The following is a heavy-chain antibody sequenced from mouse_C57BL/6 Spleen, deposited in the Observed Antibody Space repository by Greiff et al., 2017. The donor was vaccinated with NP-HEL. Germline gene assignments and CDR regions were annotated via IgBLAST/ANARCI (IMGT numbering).Heavy chain of an antibody. D-gene: IGHD2-4*01. J-gene: IGHJ1*03. CDR1: GYTFTSYW. Sequence: QVQLKQPGAELVKPGASVKLSCKASGYTFTSYWMHWVKQRPGQGLEWIGMIHPNSGSTNYNEKFKSKATLTVDKSSSTAYMQLSSLTSEDSAVYYCARGNDYDDGDWYFDVWGTGTTVTVSS. V-gene: IGHV1-64*01. CDR3: ARGNDYDDGDWYFDV. CDR2: IHPNSGST.